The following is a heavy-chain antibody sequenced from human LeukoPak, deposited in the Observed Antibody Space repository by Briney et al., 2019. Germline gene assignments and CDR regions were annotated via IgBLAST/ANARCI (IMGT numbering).Heavy chain of an antibody. Sequence: SETLSLTCIVSGGSISSYYWSWIRQPPGKGLEWIGFYSGGTNYNPSLKSRVTISVDTSKNQFSLKLSSVTAADTAMYYCARDYSSSSQYAFDIWGQGTMVTVSS. CDR2: YSGGT. D-gene: IGHD6-13*01. J-gene: IGHJ3*02. V-gene: IGHV4-59*01. CDR3: ARDYSSSSQYAFDI. CDR1: GGSISSYY.